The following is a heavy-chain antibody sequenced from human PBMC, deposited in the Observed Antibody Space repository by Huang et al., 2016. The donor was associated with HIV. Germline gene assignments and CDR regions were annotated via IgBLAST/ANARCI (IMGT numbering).Heavy chain of an antibody. CDR1: GYTFSNYD. CDR2: MKPNSGNK. D-gene: IGHD2-15*01. J-gene: IGHJ4*02. V-gene: IGHV1-8*01. Sequence: QVQLVQSGAEVKKPGASVKVSCKASGYTFSNYDINWVRQAPGQGLEWMGWMKPNSGNKGYARKFQGRVTMTRSTSISTAYMELSRLRFEDTAVYYCATLPPVNYGRSGGRVRDYWGQGSLVTVSS. CDR3: ATLPPVNYGRSGGRVRDY.